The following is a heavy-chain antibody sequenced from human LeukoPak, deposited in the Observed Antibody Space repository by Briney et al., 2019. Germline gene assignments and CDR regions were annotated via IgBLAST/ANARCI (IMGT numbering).Heavy chain of an antibody. CDR1: GFTFSNYW. J-gene: IGHJ6*03. V-gene: IGHV3-7*01. D-gene: IGHD2-2*01. CDR3: AKGVAVVVPAATYYYYYYMDV. CDR2: IKQDGSEK. Sequence: PGGSLRLSCAASGFTFSNYWMTWVRQAPGKGLEWVGNIKQDGSEKYYVDSVKGRFTISRDNAKNSLYLQMNSLRAEDTAVYYCAKGVAVVVPAATYYYYYYMDVWGKGTTVTISS.